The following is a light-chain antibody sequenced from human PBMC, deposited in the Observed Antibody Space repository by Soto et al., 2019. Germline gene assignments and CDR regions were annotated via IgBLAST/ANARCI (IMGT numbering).Light chain of an antibody. J-gene: IGKJ1*01. Sequence: EIVLPQAPATLSCSPGERASLSCRASQRVSNYLAWYQQKPGQPPSLLIFAASDRATASPGRFSGSGSGTEFTLTISRLEPEDFAVDFCHQHGSAPQTFARGTKVDIK. CDR3: HQHGSAPQT. CDR2: AAS. V-gene: IGKV3-20*01. CDR1: QRVSNY.